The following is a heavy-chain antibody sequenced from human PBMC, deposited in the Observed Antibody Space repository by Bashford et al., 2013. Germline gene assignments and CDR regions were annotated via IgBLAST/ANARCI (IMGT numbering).Heavy chain of an antibody. Sequence: SGPTLVKPTETLTLTCTFSGFSLTTSGMRVSWIRQPPGKALEWLARVDWDDDKFYSTSLKTRLTISKDTSRNQVVLTMTNVDPVDTATYFCARSSSGWTSRGFDSWGQGILVTVSS. CDR3: ARSSSGWTSRGFDS. J-gene: IGHJ4*02. V-gene: IGHV2-70*04. CDR2: VDWDDDK. D-gene: IGHD6-19*01. CDR1: GFSLTTSGMR.